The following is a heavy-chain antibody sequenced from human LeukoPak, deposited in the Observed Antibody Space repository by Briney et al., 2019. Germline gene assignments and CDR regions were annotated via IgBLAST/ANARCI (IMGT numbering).Heavy chain of an antibody. D-gene: IGHD3-9*01. Sequence: ASVKVSFKASGYTFTGYYMHWVRQAPGQGLEWMGWISPNSGGTNYAQKFQGRVTMTRDTAISTAYMELSRLRSDDTAVYYCAREDAPRTGYYKNSHFDYWGQGTLVTVSS. CDR1: GYTFTGYY. J-gene: IGHJ4*02. CDR2: ISPNSGGT. CDR3: AREDAPRTGYYKNSHFDY. V-gene: IGHV1-2*02.